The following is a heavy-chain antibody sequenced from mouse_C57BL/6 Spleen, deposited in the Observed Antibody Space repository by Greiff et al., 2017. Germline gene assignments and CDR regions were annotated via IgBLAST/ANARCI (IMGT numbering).Heavy chain of an antibody. CDR3: ARGDDYDGGYFDY. CDR2: ISGGGGNT. V-gene: IGHV5-9*01. J-gene: IGHJ2*01. CDR1: GFTFSSYT. D-gene: IGHD2-4*01. Sequence: DVKLVESGGGLVKPGGSLKLSCAASGFTFSSYTMSWVRQTPEKRLEWVATISGGGGNTYYPDSVKGRFTIARDNAKNTLYLQMSSLRSEDTALYYCARGDDYDGGYFDYWGQGTTLTVSS.